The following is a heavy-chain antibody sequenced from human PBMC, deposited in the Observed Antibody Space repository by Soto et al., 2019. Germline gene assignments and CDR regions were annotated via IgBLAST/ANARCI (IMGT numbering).Heavy chain of an antibody. V-gene: IGHV3-33*01. J-gene: IGHJ4*02. CDR3: ARDDYDSSGYYYVDY. D-gene: IGHD3-22*01. Sequence: GGSLRLSCAASGFTFSSYGMHWVRQAPGKGLELVAVIWYDGSNKYYADSLKGRFTISRDNSKKTLYLQVNSLRAEDTAVYFCARDDYDSSGYYYVDYWGQGTLVTVSS. CDR2: IWYDGSNK. CDR1: GFTFSSYG.